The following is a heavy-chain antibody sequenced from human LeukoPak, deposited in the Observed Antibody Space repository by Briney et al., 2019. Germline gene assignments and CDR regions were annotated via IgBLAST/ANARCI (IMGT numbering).Heavy chain of an antibody. Sequence: PGGSLRLSCTASGFTFSSYSMHWVRQAPAKGLEWISYISTLSGTIFYADSVKGRFTISRDNAKNSLYLQMNSLRAEDTAVYYCARSGTRYCSSTSCYYYWGQGTLVTVSS. V-gene: IGHV3-48*01. CDR3: ARSGTRYCSSTSCYYY. J-gene: IGHJ4*02. CDR2: ISTLSGTI. CDR1: GFTFSSYS. D-gene: IGHD2-2*01.